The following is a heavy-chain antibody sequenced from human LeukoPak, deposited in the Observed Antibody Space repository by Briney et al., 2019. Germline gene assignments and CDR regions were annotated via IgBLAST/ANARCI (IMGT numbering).Heavy chain of an antibody. J-gene: IGHJ4*02. D-gene: IGHD5-18*01. CDR1: GGSISSYY. CDR3: ARDLGYSYGYYFDY. CDR2: IYYGGST. Sequence: SETLSLTCSVSGGSISSYYWSWIRQPPGKGLEWIGYIYYGGSTNYNPSLKSRVTISVDTSKNQFSLKLSSVTAADTAVYYCARDLGYSYGYYFDYWGQGTLVTVSS. V-gene: IGHV4-59*01.